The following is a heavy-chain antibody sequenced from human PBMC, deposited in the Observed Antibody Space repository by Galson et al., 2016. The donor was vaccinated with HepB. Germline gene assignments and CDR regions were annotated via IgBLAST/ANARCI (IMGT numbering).Heavy chain of an antibody. CDR1: GFPFSSFG. CDR3: AKAFKHGSNWPLGY. CDR2: IWYDGGNK. J-gene: IGHJ4*02. V-gene: IGHV3-33*06. Sequence: SLRLSCAASGFPFSSFGMHWVRQAPGKGLEWVAVIWYDGGNKYYADSMKGRFTISRDNSKNTLYLQMNSLRAEDTAVYYCAKAFKHGSNWPLGYWGQGTLVTVSS. D-gene: IGHD6-13*01.